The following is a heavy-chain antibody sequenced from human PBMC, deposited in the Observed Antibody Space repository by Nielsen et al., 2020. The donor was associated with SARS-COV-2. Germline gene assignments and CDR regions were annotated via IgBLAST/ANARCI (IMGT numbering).Heavy chain of an antibody. V-gene: IGHV4-39*01. D-gene: IGHD2/OR15-2a*01. J-gene: IGHJ4*02. CDR3: AAITGSGWLSTRMGYYFSR. Sequence: SETLSLTCSVSGGSISTSTYHWGWIRQSPGKGLEWIGCVYNNGNTYYNPSLKSRVTISVDTSKKQFSLRLSSVTAADTAVFYCAAITGSGWLSTRMGYYFSRWGQGTLVSVSS. CDR2: VYNNGNT. CDR1: GGSISTSTYH.